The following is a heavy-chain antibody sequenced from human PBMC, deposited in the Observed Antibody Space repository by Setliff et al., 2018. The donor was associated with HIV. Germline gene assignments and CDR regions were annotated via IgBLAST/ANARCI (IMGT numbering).Heavy chain of an antibody. V-gene: IGHV1-69*06. CDR1: GGTFSSYA. CDR3: ASGYCSSTSCQYYLNY. CDR2: IIPIFVTA. J-gene: IGHJ4*02. Sequence: SVKVSCKASGGTFSSYAVSWVRQAPGQGLEWMGRIIPIFVTANYAQKFQGRVTITADKSTTTVYMELSSLRSEDTAVYYCASGYCSSTSCQYYLNYWGQGTLVTVSS. D-gene: IGHD2-2*01.